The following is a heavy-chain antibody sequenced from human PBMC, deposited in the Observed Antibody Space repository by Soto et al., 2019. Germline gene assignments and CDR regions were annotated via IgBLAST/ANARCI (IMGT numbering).Heavy chain of an antibody. D-gene: IGHD3-3*01. CDR3: ARGRRPRGFFGVACYFDY. V-gene: IGHV4-34*01. J-gene: IGHJ4*03. CDR2: INHSGST. CDR1: GGSFSGYD. Sequence: PSETLSLTCAVYGGSFSGYDWSWIRLPPGKGLEWIGDINHSGSTNYNPSLKSRVTISVDTSKNQFSLTVSSVTAADSPVYYCARGRRPRGFFGVACYFDYWGRGPW.